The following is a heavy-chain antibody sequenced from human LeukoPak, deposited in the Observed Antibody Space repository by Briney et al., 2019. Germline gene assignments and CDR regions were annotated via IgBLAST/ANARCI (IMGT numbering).Heavy chain of an antibody. J-gene: IGHJ4*02. CDR1: GYTITGYD. Sequence: ASVKVSCKASGYTITGYDMHWVRKTPGQGLEWMGWINPNTGDTNYGRKFQGRVTMTRDTSINTAYMELRSLRSDDTAVYYCARSRRVGNGEYPDYWGQGTLVTVSS. V-gene: IGHV1-2*02. CDR3: ARSRRVGNGEYPDY. CDR2: INPNTGDT. D-gene: IGHD3-10*01.